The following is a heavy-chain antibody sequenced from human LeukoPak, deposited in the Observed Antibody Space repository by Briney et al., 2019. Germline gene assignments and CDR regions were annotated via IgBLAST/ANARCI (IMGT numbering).Heavy chain of an antibody. CDR1: GYTFTSYG. CDR2: ISAYNGNT. Sequence: ASVKVSCKASGYTFTSYGISWVRQAPGQGLEWMGWISAYNGNTNYAQKLQGRVTMTTDTSTSTAYMELRSLRSDDTAVYYRARDERAHYYDSSGSPFDYWGQGTLVTVSS. V-gene: IGHV1-18*01. D-gene: IGHD3-22*01. J-gene: IGHJ4*02. CDR3: ARDERAHYYDSSGSPFDY.